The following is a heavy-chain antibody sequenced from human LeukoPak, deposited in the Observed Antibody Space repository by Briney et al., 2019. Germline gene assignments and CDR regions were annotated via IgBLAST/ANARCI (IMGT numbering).Heavy chain of an antibody. D-gene: IGHD6-25*01. Sequence: GASVKVSCKASGYTFTSYDINWVRQATGQGLEWMGWMNPNSGNTGYAQKFQGRVTITRNTSISTAYMELSSLRSEDTAVYYCAREIAANWFDPWGQGTLVTVSS. CDR3: AREIAANWFDP. V-gene: IGHV1-8*01. CDR1: GYTFTSYD. J-gene: IGHJ5*02. CDR2: MNPNSGNT.